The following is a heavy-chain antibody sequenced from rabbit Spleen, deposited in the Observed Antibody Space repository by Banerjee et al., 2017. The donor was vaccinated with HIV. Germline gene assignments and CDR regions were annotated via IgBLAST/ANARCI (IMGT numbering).Heavy chain of an antibody. V-gene: IGHV1S43*01. CDR2: IYAAKGST. CDR1: GIDFTKYY. D-gene: IGHD1-1*01. J-gene: IGHJ2*01. Sequence: QLEESGGGLVKPEGSLTLTCKASGIDFTKYYITWVRQAPGKGLEWIGIIYAAKGSTDYASWVNGRFTISSDNAQSTVDLKMTSLTAADTATYFCARNYVNAFDPWGPGTLVTVS. CDR3: ARNYVNAFDP.